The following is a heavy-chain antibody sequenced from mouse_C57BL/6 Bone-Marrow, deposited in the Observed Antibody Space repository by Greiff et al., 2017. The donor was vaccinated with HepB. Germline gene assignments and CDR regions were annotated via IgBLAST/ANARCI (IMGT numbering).Heavy chain of an antibody. V-gene: IGHV3-6*01. J-gene: IGHJ4*01. CDR3: ARGVDGTY. CDR1: GYSITSGYY. D-gene: IGHD2-3*01. CDR2: ISYDGSN. Sequence: VQLQQSGPGLVKPSQSLSLTCSVTGYSITSGYYWNWIRQFPGNKLEWMGYISYDGSNNYNPSLKNRISITRDTSKNQFFLKLNSVTTEDTATYYGARGVDGTYWGQGTSVTVSS.